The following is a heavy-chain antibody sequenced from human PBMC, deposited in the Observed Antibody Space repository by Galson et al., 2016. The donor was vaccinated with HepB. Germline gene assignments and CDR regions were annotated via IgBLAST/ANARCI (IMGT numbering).Heavy chain of an antibody. CDR3: ARQDYDFWIAIKYYYYYYMDV. Sequence: SVKVSCKASGYTFTNSPIHWVRQAPGQRLERMGWINAGNGDTQYSQKFPGRVTITRDTSASTAYMELSSLRSEDTAVYYCARQDYDFWIAIKYYYYYYMDVWGKGTTVTVSS. J-gene: IGHJ6*03. V-gene: IGHV1-3*01. CDR2: INAGNGDT. CDR1: GYTFTNSP. D-gene: IGHD3-3*01.